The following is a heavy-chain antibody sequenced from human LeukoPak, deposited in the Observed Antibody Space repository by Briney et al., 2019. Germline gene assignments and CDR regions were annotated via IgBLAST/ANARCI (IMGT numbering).Heavy chain of an antibody. CDR1: GGSISSSSYY. V-gene: IGHV4-39*01. J-gene: IGHJ6*02. CDR2: IYDSGST. CDR3: AVIRNYYYYYGMDV. D-gene: IGHD3-10*01. Sequence: SETLSLTCTVSGGSISSSSYYWGWIRQPPGKGLEWIGNIYDSGSTYYNPSLKSRVSISVETSKNQFSLKLSSVTAADTAVYYCAVIRNYYYYYGMDVWGQGTTVTVSS.